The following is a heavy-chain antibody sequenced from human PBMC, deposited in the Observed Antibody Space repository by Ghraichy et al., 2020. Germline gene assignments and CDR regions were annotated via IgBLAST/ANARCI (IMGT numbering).Heavy chain of an antibody. CDR1: GFTFSSYA. CDR3: AKERGLAVARTGGSFDY. Sequence: LSLTCAASGFTFSSYAMNWVRQAPGKGLEWVSAISGSGRGAYHADSVKGRFTISRDNSKNTLLLQMNSLRAEDTAVYYCAKERGLAVARTGGSFDYWGQGTLVTVSP. V-gene: IGHV3-23*01. CDR2: ISGSGRGA. D-gene: IGHD6-19*01. J-gene: IGHJ4*02.